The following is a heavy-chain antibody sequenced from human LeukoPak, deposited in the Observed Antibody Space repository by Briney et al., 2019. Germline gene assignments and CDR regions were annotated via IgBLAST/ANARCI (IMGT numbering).Heavy chain of an antibody. CDR1: GFTFTDHP. CDR3: AKDRANWAIDD. J-gene: IGHJ4*02. D-gene: IGHD3-16*01. V-gene: IGHV3-69-1*01. Sequence: GESLRLSCVASGFTFTDHPMNWVRQAPGKGLEWIPYIGGDGIAFYADSVKGRFTASKDDARKSMYLQMNSLRVEDTAVYYCAKDRANWAIDDWGQGAQVTVSS. CDR2: IGGDGIA.